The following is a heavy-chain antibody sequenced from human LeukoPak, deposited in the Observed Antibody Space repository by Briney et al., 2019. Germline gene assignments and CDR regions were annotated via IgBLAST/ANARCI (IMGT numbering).Heavy chain of an antibody. D-gene: IGHD2-21*02. J-gene: IGHJ2*01. CDR2: IYSGGST. Sequence: GGSLRLSCAASGFTVSSNYMSWVRQAPGKGLEWVSVIYSGGSTYYADSVKGRFTISRDNSKNTLSLQMTSLRTDDTAVYYCAKDRSGGDHWCFDHWGRGTLVIVSA. CDR3: AKDRSGGDHWCFDH. V-gene: IGHV3-66*01. CDR1: GFTVSSNY.